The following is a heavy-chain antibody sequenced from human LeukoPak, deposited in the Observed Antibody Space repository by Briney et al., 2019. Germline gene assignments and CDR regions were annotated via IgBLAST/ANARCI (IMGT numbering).Heavy chain of an antibody. CDR2: IWYDGSNK. J-gene: IGHJ6*02. Sequence: TGGSLRLSCAASGFTFSSYGMHWVRQAPGKGLEWVAVIWYDGSNKYYADSVKGRFTISRDNSKNTLYLQMNSLRAEDTAVYYCARAGVYSSPCGMDVWGQGTTVTVSS. CDR3: ARAGVYSSPCGMDV. CDR1: GFTFSSYG. V-gene: IGHV3-33*01. D-gene: IGHD5-18*01.